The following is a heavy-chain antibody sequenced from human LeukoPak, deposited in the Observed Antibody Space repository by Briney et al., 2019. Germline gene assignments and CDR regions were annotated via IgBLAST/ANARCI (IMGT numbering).Heavy chain of an antibody. CDR3: ARAYYYDSSGHDAFDI. D-gene: IGHD3-22*01. CDR1: GYTFTGYY. CDR2: MNPNSGNT. J-gene: IGHJ3*02. V-gene: IGHV1-8*02. Sequence: ASVKVSCKASGYTFTGYYMHWVRQAPGQGLEWMGWMNPNSGNTGYAQKFQGRVTMTRNTSITTAYMELSSLRSEDAAVYYCARAYYYDSSGHDAFDIWGQGTMVTVSS.